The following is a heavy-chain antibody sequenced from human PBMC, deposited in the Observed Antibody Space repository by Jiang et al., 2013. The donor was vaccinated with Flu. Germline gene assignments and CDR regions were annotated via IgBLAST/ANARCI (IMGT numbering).Heavy chain of an antibody. V-gene: IGHV1-18*01. D-gene: IGHD3-10*01. J-gene: IGHJ5*02. CDR1: GYTFKNHG. Sequence: VKVSCKTSGYTFKNHGISWVRQAPGQGLEWMGWITPFNGNTYYAQKFQGRVTMTTDTTTSTVYMELRTLRSDDTAVYYCARDENGSGSYSQSRWFDPWGQGTLVTVSS. CDR3: ARDENGSGSYSQSRWFDP. CDR2: ITPFNGNT.